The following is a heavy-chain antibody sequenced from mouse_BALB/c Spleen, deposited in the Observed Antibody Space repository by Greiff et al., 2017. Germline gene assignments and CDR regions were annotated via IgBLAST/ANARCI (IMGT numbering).Heavy chain of an antibody. CDR2: INPNNGGT. J-gene: IGHJ1*01. CDR1: GYTFTEYT. CDR3: ASGFGYYRYFDV. D-gene: IGHD2-2*01. Sequence: EVQVVESGPELVKPGASVKISCKTSGYTFTEYTMHWVKQSHGKSLEWIGGINPNNGGTSYNQKFKGKATLTVDKSSSTAYMELRSLTSEDSAVYYCASGFGYYRYFDVWGAGTTVTVSS. V-gene: IGHV1-18*01.